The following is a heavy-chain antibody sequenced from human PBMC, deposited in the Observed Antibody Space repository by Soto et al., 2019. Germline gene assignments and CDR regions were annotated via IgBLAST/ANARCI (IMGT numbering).Heavy chain of an antibody. CDR3: ARMEPELGISLYFDY. V-gene: IGHV4-34*01. J-gene: IGHJ4*02. Sequence: SETLSLTCAVYGGSFSGYYWSWIRQPPGKGLEWIGEINHSGSTNYNPSLKSRVTISVDTSKNQFSLKLSSVTAADTAVYYCARMEPELGISLYFDYWGQGALVTVSS. CDR1: GGSFSGYY. CDR2: INHSGST. D-gene: IGHD7-27*01.